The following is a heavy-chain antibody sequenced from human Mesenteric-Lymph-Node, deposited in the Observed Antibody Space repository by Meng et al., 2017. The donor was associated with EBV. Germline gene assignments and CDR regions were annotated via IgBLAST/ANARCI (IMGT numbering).Heavy chain of an antibody. CDR3: ARGYCTGAVCYALDY. V-gene: IGHV1-3*01. J-gene: IGHJ4*02. Sequence: QVQLVQSGAAVKKPXASVKVSCXASGYTFTTYTLHWVGQAPGQRLEWMGWVNAGNGNSKYSQNFQGRVTITRDTSASTAYMELSSLRSEDTAVYYCARGYCTGAVCYALDYWGQGTLVTVSS. D-gene: IGHD2-8*02. CDR2: VNAGNGNS. CDR1: GYTFTTYT.